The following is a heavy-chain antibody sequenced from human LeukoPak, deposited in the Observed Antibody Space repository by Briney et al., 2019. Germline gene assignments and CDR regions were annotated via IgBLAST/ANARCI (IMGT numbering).Heavy chain of an antibody. CDR1: GFTVNANY. CDR2: IYSGGNT. J-gene: IGHJ4*02. V-gene: IGHV3-53*05. Sequence: GGSLRLSCAASGFTVNANYMSWVRQAPGKGLECVSVIYSGGNTYYADSVKGRFTISRDNSKNTVYLQMNSLRPEDTAVYYCAREARYGSGWHFDSWGRGTLVTVSS. D-gene: IGHD6-19*01. CDR3: AREARYGSGWHFDS.